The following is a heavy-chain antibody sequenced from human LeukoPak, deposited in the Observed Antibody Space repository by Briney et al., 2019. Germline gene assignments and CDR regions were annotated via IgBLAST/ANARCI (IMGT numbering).Heavy chain of an antibody. V-gene: IGHV3-21*01. CDR2: ISSSSSYI. J-gene: IGHJ4*02. Sequence: GGSLRPSCAASGFTFSSYSISWVRQAPGKGLEWVSSISSSSSYIYYADSVKGRFTISRDNAKNSLYLQMNSLRAEDTAVYYCARVFASGYDLGYWGQGTLVTVSS. CDR1: GFTFSSYS. CDR3: ARVFASGYDLGY. D-gene: IGHD5-12*01.